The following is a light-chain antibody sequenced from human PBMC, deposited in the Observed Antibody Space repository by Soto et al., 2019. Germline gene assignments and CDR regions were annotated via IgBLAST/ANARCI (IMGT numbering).Light chain of an antibody. Sequence: QSVLTQPPSASVTPGQRVTRSCSGSIGISPVNWYQQVPGSAPKLLIYNNRQRPSGVPDRFSGSRSGTSSSLAISGLQSEDEADYYCAGWDDSLSALYVLGSGTKVTGL. J-gene: IGLJ1*01. V-gene: IGLV1-44*01. CDR2: NNR. CDR1: IGISP. CDR3: AGWDDSLSALYV.